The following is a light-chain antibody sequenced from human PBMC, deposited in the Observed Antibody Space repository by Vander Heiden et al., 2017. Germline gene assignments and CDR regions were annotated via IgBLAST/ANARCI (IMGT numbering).Light chain of an antibody. Sequence: DIQMTQSPSSLSASVGDRVTITCRASQSISSFLNWYQQKPGKAPKRLIYAASSLQSGVPSRFSVSGSGTDCTLTVTSLQPEDFATYFCQQSVTPPQTFGQGTKVEIK. V-gene: IGKV1-39*01. J-gene: IGKJ1*01. CDR1: QSISSF. CDR2: AAS. CDR3: QQSVTPPQT.